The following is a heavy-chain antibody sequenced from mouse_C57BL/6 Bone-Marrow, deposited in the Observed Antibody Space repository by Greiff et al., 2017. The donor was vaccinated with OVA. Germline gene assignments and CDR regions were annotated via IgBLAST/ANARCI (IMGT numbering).Heavy chain of an antibody. CDR2: ISSGGSYT. J-gene: IGHJ3*01. Sequence: EVQVVESGGDLVKPGGSLKLSCAASGFTFSSYGMSWVRQTPDKRLEWVATISSGGSYTYYPDSVKGRFTISRDNAKNTLYLQMSSLKSEDTAMYYCASRIFAYWGQGTLVTVSA. V-gene: IGHV5-6*01. CDR3: ASRIFAY. CDR1: GFTFSSYG.